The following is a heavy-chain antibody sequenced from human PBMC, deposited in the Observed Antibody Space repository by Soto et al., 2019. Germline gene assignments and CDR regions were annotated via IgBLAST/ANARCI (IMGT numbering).Heavy chain of an antibody. Sequence: GGSLRLSCAASGFTFSGYSMNWVRQAPGKGLEWVSSISSSSSYIYYADSVKGRFTISRDNAKNSLYLQMNSLRAEDTAVYYCARESYSNYGKWFDPWGQGTLVTVSS. CDR1: GFTFSGYS. CDR3: ARESYSNYGKWFDP. V-gene: IGHV3-21*01. D-gene: IGHD4-4*01. CDR2: ISSSSSYI. J-gene: IGHJ5*02.